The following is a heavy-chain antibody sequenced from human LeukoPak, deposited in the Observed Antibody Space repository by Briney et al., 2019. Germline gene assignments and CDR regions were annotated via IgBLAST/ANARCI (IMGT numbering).Heavy chain of an antibody. J-gene: IGHJ6*04. D-gene: IGHD3-10*01. CDR2: INHSGST. CDR3: ARDTSMVRGVIIEPPGGMDV. V-gene: IGHV4-34*01. CDR1: GGSFSGYY. Sequence: PSETLSLTCAVYGGSFSGYYWSWIRQPPGKGLEWIGEINHSGSTNYNPSLKSRVTISVDTSKNQFSLRLSSVTAADTAVYYCARDTSMVRGVIIEPPGGMDVWGKGTTVTVSS.